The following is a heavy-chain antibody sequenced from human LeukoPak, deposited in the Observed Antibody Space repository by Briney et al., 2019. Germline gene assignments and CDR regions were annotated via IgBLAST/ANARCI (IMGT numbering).Heavy chain of an antibody. CDR2: IYYSGSI. Sequence: PSETLSLTCTVSGGSISSGDYYWSWIRQPPGKGLEWIGYIYYSGSIYYNPSLKSRVTISVDTSKNQFSLKLSSVTAADTAVYYCARVRGSGSDVLFDYWGQGTLVTVSS. V-gene: IGHV4-30-4*01. D-gene: IGHD3-10*01. CDR3: ARVRGSGSDVLFDY. CDR1: GGSISSGDYY. J-gene: IGHJ4*02.